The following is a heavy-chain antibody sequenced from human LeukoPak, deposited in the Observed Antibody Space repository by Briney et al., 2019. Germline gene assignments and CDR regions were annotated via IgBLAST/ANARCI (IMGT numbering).Heavy chain of an antibody. CDR1: GYTFTSYG. CDR3: ARAGGSRYYGSGNFDY. D-gene: IGHD3-10*01. J-gene: IGHJ4*02. CDR2: ISAYNGNT. Sequence: ASVKVSCKASGYTFTSYGISWVRQAPGQGLEWVGWISAYNGNTNYAQKLQGRVTMTTDTSTSTAYMELRSLRSDDTAVYYCARAGGSRYYGSGNFDYWGQGALVTVSS. V-gene: IGHV1-18*01.